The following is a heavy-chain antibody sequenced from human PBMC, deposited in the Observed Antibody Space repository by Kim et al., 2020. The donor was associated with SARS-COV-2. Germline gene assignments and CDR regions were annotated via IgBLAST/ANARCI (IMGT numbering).Heavy chain of an antibody. D-gene: IGHD3-3*01. Sequence: SETLSLTCTVSGGSISSYYWSWIRQPAGKGLEWIGRIYTSGSTNYNPSLKSRVTMSVDTSKNQFSLKLSSVTAADTAVYYCAREVESTYYDFWSGYTHLVYYYYMDVWGKGTTVTVSS. J-gene: IGHJ6*03. CDR3: AREVESTYYDFWSGYTHLVYYYYMDV. CDR2: IYTSGST. CDR1: GGSISSYY. V-gene: IGHV4-4*07.